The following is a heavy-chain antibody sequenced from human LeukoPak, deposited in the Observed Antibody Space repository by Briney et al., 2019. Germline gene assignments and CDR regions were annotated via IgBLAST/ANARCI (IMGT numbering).Heavy chain of an antibody. CDR1: GFTFSNYG. V-gene: IGHV3-33*01. Sequence: GGSLRLSCAASGFTFSNYGMNWVRQARGKGLEWVALIWYDGSNKYYADSVKGRLTISRDNSKNTLYLQMNSLRAEDTAVYYCAREGPRGNSQFDYWGQGTLVTVSS. J-gene: IGHJ4*02. CDR2: IWYDGSNK. CDR3: AREGPRGNSQFDY.